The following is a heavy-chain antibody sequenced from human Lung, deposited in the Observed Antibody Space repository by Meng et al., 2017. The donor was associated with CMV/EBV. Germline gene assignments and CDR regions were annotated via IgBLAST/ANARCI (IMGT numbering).Heavy chain of an antibody. CDR2: INHSGST. J-gene: IGHJ4*02. CDR3: ARGFLSFVRVFDY. D-gene: IGHD2/OR15-2a*01. Sequence: VAIKRAGAGRLKPSETLSLTCAVYGGSFSGYYWSWIRQPPGKGLEWIGEINHSGSTNYNPSLKSRVTISVDTSKNQFSLKLSSVTAADTAVYYCARGFLSFVRVFDYWGQGTLVTVSS. CDR1: GGSFSGYY. V-gene: IGHV4-34*01.